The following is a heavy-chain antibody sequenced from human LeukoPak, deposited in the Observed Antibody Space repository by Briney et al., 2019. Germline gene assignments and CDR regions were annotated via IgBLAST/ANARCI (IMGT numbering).Heavy chain of an antibody. CDR1: GGSISSSSYY. CDR3: ARGIAVAGTRWFDP. D-gene: IGHD6-19*01. V-gene: IGHV4-39*07. Sequence: PSETLSLTCTVSGGSISSSSYYWGWIRQPPGKGLEWIGSIYYSGSTYYNPSLKSRVTISVDTSKNQFSLKLSSVTAADTAVYYCARGIAVAGTRWFDPWGQGTLVTVSS. J-gene: IGHJ5*02. CDR2: IYYSGST.